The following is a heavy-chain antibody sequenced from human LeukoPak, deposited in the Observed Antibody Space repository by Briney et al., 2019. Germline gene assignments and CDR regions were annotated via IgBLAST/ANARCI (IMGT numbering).Heavy chain of an antibody. Sequence: PGGSLRLSCTASGFTFSSFDMRWVRQAPGKGLEWVAVIWYDGSSKYYADSVKGRFTISRDNSKNTLFLQMNSLGAEDTAVYYCARVFGSGYSYGYDYWGQGTLVTVSS. D-gene: IGHD5-18*01. CDR1: GFTFSSFD. V-gene: IGHV3-33*01. CDR2: IWYDGSSK. CDR3: ARVFGSGYSYGYDY. J-gene: IGHJ4*02.